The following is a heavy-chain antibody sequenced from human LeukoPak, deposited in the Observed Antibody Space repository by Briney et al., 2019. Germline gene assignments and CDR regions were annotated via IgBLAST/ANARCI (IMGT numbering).Heavy chain of an antibody. CDR2: IHYSGKA. Sequence: SETLSPTCTVFGGSISGYYWTWIRQPPGKGLEWIGQIHYSGKADYNPSLSSRVTISVDTSKNQMSLKLNSLTAADTAMYYCARFGLYYDMDVWGQGTTVTVS. J-gene: IGHJ6*02. CDR1: GGSISGYY. D-gene: IGHD3/OR15-3a*01. V-gene: IGHV4-59*01. CDR3: ARFGLYYDMDV.